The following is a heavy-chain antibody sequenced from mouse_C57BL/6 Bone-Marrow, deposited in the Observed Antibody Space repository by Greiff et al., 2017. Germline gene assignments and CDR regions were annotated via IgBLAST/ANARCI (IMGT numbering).Heavy chain of an antibody. V-gene: IGHV14-4*01. Sequence: VQLQQSGAELVRPGASVKLSCTASGFNIKDDYMHWVKQRPEQGLEWIGWIDPENGDTEYASKFQGKATITADTSSNTAYLPLSSLTSEDTAVYYCTTDYYGSHWYFDVWGTGTTVTVSS. CDR2: IDPENGDT. CDR1: GFNIKDDY. CDR3: TTDYYGSHWYFDV. D-gene: IGHD1-1*01. J-gene: IGHJ1*03.